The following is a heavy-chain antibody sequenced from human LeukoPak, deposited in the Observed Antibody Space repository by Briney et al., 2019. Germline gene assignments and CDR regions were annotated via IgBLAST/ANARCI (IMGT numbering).Heavy chain of an antibody. CDR1: GGTFSSYG. CDR3: ALYPQYYYYGMDV. J-gene: IGHJ6*04. D-gene: IGHD2-2*02. V-gene: IGHV1-69*13. CDR2: IIPIFGTA. Sequence: SVKVSCKASGGTFSSYGISWVRQAPGQGLEWMGGIIPIFGTANYAQKFQGRVTITADESTSTAYMELSSLRSEDTAVYYCALYPQYYYYGMDVWGKGTTVTVSS.